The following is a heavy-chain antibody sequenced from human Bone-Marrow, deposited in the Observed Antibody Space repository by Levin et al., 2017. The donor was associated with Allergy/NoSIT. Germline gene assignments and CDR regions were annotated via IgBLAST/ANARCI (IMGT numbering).Heavy chain of an antibody. CDR3: TRDHFRPGDYFDY. D-gene: IGHD3-3*02. J-gene: IGHJ4*02. CDR2: IRSKAYGGTS. CDR1: GFTFGDYA. V-gene: IGHV3-49*03. Sequence: GESLKISCAASGFTFGDYAMNWFRQAPGKELGWVGFIRSKAYGGTSEYAASVKGRFSISRDDSKSIAYLQMNSLKTEDTAVYYCTRDHFRPGDYFDYWGQGTLVTVSS.